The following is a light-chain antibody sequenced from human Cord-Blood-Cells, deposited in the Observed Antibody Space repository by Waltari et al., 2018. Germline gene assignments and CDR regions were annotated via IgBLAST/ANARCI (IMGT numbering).Light chain of an antibody. J-gene: IGLJ2*01. CDR3: CSYAGSSTVV. CDR1: SSAVGSYNL. V-gene: IGLV2-23*01. CDR2: EGS. Sequence: QSALTQPASVSGSPGQSITIPCTGTSSAVGSYNLVSWYHQHPGKAPKLMIYEGSKRPSGVSNRFSGSKSGNTASLTISGLQAEDEADYYCCSYAGSSTVVFGGGTKLTVL.